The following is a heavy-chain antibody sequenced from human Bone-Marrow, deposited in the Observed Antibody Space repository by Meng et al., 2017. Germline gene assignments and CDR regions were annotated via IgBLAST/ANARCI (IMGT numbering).Heavy chain of an antibody. J-gene: IGHJ4*02. CDR2: KNPNSGNT. V-gene: IGHV1-8*01. CDR3: ARMRSGYDIEY. Sequence: ASVTVSCKASGYTLTNYGINWVRQATGQGLEWMGWKNPNSGNTGYAQKFQGRVTMTGNTSTSTAHMKLSSQRSEDTAVYYCARMRSGYDIEYWGQGTLVTVSS. CDR1: GYTLTNYG. D-gene: IGHD3-3*01.